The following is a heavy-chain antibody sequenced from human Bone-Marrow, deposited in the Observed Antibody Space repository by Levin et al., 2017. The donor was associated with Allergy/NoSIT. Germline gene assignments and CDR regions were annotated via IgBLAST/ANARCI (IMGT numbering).Heavy chain of an antibody. D-gene: IGHD4-17*01. CDR2: INNAHGGT. V-gene: IGHV1-2*06. CDR3: ARQEGTSVTTNFYDGLDV. CDR1: AYIFTDLY. J-gene: IGHJ6*02. Sequence: GESLKISCKTSAYIFTDLYIHWVRQAPGQGLEWIGRINNAHGGTVYAAKFLGRVTMTRDTSITTAYMDLRRLRSDDTAVYFCARQEGTSVTTNFYDGLDVWGQGTTVTVSS.